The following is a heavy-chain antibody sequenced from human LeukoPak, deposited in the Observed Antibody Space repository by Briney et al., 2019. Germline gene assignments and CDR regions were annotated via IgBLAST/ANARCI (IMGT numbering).Heavy chain of an antibody. J-gene: IGHJ5*02. Sequence: SETLSLTCTVSGGSISSYYWSWIRQPPGKGLEWIGYIYYSASTNYNPSLKSRVTISVDTSKNQFSLKLSSVTAADTAVYYCARVWVSVVPAAILWFDPWGQGTLVTVSS. CDR3: ARVWVSVVPAAILWFDP. V-gene: IGHV4-59*01. CDR1: GGSISSYY. D-gene: IGHD2-2*02. CDR2: IYYSAST.